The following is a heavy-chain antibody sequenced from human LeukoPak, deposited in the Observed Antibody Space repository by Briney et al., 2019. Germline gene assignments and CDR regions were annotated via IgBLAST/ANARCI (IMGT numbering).Heavy chain of an antibody. Sequence: GASLEISCKGSGSIFTSYWISWVRQLPGKGLEWMGIIYPGDSDTRYSPSLQGQVTISADKSISTAYLQWSSLKASNTAMYYCARQALGYCSSTSCYDFDYWGQGTLVTVSS. CDR1: GSIFTSYW. D-gene: IGHD2-2*01. J-gene: IGHJ4*02. CDR3: ARQALGYCSSTSCYDFDY. CDR2: IYPGDSDT. V-gene: IGHV5-51*01.